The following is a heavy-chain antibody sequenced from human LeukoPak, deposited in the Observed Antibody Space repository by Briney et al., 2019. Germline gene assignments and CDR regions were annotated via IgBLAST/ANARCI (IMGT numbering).Heavy chain of an antibody. D-gene: IGHD3-16*01. J-gene: IGHJ6*03. Sequence: SETLSLTCAVYGGSFSGYYWSWIRRPPGEGLEWIGEINHSGSTNYNPSLKSRVTISVDTSKNQFSLKLSSVTAADTAVYYCARGLRAYYYYYMDVWGKGTTVTVSS. CDR2: INHSGST. CDR1: GGSFSGYY. CDR3: ARGLRAYYYYYMDV. V-gene: IGHV4-34*01.